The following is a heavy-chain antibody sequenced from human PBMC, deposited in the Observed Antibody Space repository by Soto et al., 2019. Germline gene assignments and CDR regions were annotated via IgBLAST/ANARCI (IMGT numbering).Heavy chain of an antibody. D-gene: IGHD2-8*02. CDR3: ARDKITGLFDY. V-gene: IGHV4-59*12. Sequence: SETLSLTCTVSGGSMSSYYWHWMRQPPGKGLEWIGDVYNSGGNNYNPSLKSRVTISLNTSKNQFSLKLTSVTAADTAVYYCARDKITGLFDYWGQGTLVTVS. J-gene: IGHJ4*02. CDR1: GGSMSSYY. CDR2: VYNSGGN.